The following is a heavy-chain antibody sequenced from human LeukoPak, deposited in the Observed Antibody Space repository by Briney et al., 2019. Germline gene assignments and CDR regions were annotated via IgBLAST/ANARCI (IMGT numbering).Heavy chain of an antibody. CDR2: IHSSGST. CDR3: ARVTGYMIEDYFDY. J-gene: IGHJ4*02. Sequence: SETLSLTCTVSGVSITSYYWTWIRQPAGKGLEWIGRIHSSGSTNYNPSLKSRVTISVKTSKNQFSLKLSSVTAADTAVYYCARVTGYMIEDYFDYWGQGTLVTVSS. V-gene: IGHV4-4*07. D-gene: IGHD3-22*01. CDR1: GVSITSYY.